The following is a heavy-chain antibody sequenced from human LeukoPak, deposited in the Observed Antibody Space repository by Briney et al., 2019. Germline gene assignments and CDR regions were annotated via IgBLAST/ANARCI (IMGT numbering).Heavy chain of an antibody. CDR3: ARDNNWNDRNYFDY. D-gene: IGHD1-1*01. CDR1: GYTFTSYG. CDR2: ISAYNGNT. J-gene: IGHJ4*02. Sequence: ASVKVSCKASGYTFTSYGISWVRQAPGQGLERMGWISAYNGNTNYAQKLQGRVTMTTDTSTSTAYMELRSLRSDDTAVYYCARDNNWNDRNYFDYWGQGTLVTVSS. V-gene: IGHV1-18*01.